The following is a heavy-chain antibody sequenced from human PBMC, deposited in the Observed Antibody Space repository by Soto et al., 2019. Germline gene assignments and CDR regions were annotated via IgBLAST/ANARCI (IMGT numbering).Heavy chain of an antibody. V-gene: IGHV6-1*01. J-gene: IGHJ4*02. CDR1: GDSVSSNSAA. CDR2: TYYRSKWYN. D-gene: IGHD6-19*01. CDR3: ARAAHSIYSSGEKGDVLFDY. Sequence: SQTLSLTCAISGDSVSSNSAAWNWIRQSPSRGLEWLGRTYYRSKWYNDYAVSVKSRITINPDTSKNQFSLQLNSVTPEDTAVYYCARAAHSIYSSGEKGDVLFDYWGQGTLVTVSS.